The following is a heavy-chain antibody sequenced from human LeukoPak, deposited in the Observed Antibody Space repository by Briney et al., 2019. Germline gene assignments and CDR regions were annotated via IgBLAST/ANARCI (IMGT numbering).Heavy chain of an antibody. CDR1: GGSFSGYY. V-gene: IGHV4-34*01. CDR3: ARGAYYYDSSGYYYGRYFDL. D-gene: IGHD3-22*01. CDR2: INHSGST. Sequence: SETLSLTCAVYGGSFSGYYWSWIRQPPGKGLEWIGEINHSGSTNYNPSLKSRVTISVATSKNQFSLKLSSVTAADTAVYYCARGAYYYDSSGYYYGRYFDLWGRGTLVTVSS. J-gene: IGHJ2*01.